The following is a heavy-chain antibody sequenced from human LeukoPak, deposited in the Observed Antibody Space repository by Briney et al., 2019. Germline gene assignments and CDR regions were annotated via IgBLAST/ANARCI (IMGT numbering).Heavy chain of an antibody. V-gene: IGHV3-15*01. CDR1: GFTFSNAW. CDR2: IKSKTDGGTT. CDR3: AKVTTYYDSSGYFDY. D-gene: IGHD3-22*01. J-gene: IGHJ4*02. Sequence: PGGSLRLSCAASGFTFSNAWMSWVRQAPGKGLEWVGRIKSKTDGGTTDYAAPVKGRFTISRDDSKNTLYLQMNSLRAEDTAVYYCAKVTTYYDSSGYFDYWGQGTLVTVSS.